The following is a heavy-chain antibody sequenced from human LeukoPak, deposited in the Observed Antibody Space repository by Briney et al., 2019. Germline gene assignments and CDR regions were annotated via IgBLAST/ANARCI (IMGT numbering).Heavy chain of an antibody. Sequence: ASVKVSCKASGYTFTGYFMHWVRQDPRQGLQWMGWINPNTGGTDYAQKFQGRVTMTRDTSISTVYMELSSLRSDDTAVYCCARADSVPAGDYHYWYMDVWGKGTTVTVSS. J-gene: IGHJ6*03. D-gene: IGHD2-2*01. V-gene: IGHV1-2*02. CDR1: GYTFTGYF. CDR2: INPNTGGT. CDR3: ARADSVPAGDYHYWYMDV.